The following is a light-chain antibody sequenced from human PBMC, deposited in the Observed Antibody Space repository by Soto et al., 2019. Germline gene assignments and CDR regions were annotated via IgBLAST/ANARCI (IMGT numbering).Light chain of an antibody. J-gene: IGLJ3*02. CDR3: CAYTSSATLV. Sequence: QSVLTKPASVSGSPGQSITLSCIGTSSDVGSYNLVSWYQQYPGKAPKLMIYEGSKRPSGVSNRFSGSKSGNTASLTISGLQAEDEADYYCCAYTSSATLVFGGGTKLTVL. V-gene: IGLV2-23*01. CDR2: EGS. CDR1: SSDVGSYNL.